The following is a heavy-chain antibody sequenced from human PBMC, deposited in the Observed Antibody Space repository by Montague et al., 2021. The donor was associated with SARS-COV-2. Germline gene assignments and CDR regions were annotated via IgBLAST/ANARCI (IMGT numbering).Heavy chain of an antibody. V-gene: IGHV2-70*11. CDR1: GFSLSISGMC. D-gene: IGHD2-15*01. CDR2: IDWDDDK. J-gene: IGHJ3*02. Sequence: PVLVKPTQTLTLTCTFSGFSLSISGMCASWIRQPPGKALEWLARIDWDDDKYYSTSLKTRLTISKDTSKNQVVLTMTKMDPVDTATYYCARIGGGGGCYSRAFDIWGQGTMVTVSS. CDR3: ARIGGGGGCYSRAFDI.